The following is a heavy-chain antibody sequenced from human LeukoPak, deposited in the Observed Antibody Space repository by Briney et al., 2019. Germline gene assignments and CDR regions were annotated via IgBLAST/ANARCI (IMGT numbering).Heavy chain of an antibody. CDR1: GYSISSGYY. V-gene: IGHV4-38-2*02. CDR3: ARGEGYYDSSGYPDAFDI. D-gene: IGHD3-22*01. CDR2: IYHSGST. J-gene: IGHJ3*02. Sequence: SETLSLTCTVSGYSISSGYYWGWIRQPPGKGLEWIGSIYHSGSTYYNPSLKSRVTISVDTSKNQFSLKLSSVTAADTAVYYCARGEGYYDSSGYPDAFDIWGQGTMVTVSS.